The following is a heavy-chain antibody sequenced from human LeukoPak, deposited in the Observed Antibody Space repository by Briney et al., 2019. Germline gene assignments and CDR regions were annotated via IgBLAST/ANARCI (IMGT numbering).Heavy chain of an antibody. CDR3: ARENPSGYYNRPIDY. Sequence: SETLSLTCTVSGDSISNNYWSWIRQPPGKGLEWIGDIYYSGSIKYNPSLKSRVTMSVDTSKNQFSLKLSSVAAADTAIYYCARENPSGYYNRPIDYWGQGTLVTVSS. D-gene: IGHD3-22*01. V-gene: IGHV4-59*01. CDR1: GDSISNNY. CDR2: IYYSGSI. J-gene: IGHJ4*02.